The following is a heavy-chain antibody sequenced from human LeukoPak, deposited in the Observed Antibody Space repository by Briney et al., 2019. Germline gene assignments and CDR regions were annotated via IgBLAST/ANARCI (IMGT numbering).Heavy chain of an antibody. Sequence: PSETLSLTCTVSGDSISNARYYWAWIRQPLGKGLEYIAHVYYSGSTYYNPSLESRVTLSVDTSKNQFSLRLSSVSAADTAITRCPIINWFVPWGPGTLVTVSS. CDR1: GDSISNARYY. J-gene: IGHJ5*02. CDR3: PIINWFVP. CDR2: VYYSGST. D-gene: IGHD2-2*01. V-gene: IGHV4-39*07.